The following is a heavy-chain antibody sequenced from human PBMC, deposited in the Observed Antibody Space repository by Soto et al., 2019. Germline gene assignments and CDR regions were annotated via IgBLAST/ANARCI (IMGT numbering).Heavy chain of an antibody. CDR2: MFYSGNT. D-gene: IGHD3-22*01. J-gene: IGHJ4*02. V-gene: IGHV4-39*01. Sequence: SETLSLTCTVSGDSISSSTYYWGWIRQPPGKGLERIGSMFYSGNTYYNPSLKSRVTLSINTSKNQFSLKLNSVTAADTAVYYCVSPEGYYDSSGYTLDYWGQGTLVTVPQ. CDR3: VSPEGYYDSSGYTLDY. CDR1: GDSISSSTYY.